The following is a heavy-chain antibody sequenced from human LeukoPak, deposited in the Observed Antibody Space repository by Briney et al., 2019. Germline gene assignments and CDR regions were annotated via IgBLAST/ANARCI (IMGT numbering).Heavy chain of an antibody. CDR2: ISSSSSYI. CDR1: GFTFSSYS. Sequence: SGGSLRLSCAASGFTFSSYSMNWVRQAPGKGLEWVSSISSSSSYIYYADSVKGRFTISRDNAKNSLYLQMNSLRAEDTAVYYCASSPLGGSYYDYWGQGTLVTVSS. CDR3: ASSPLGGSYYDY. J-gene: IGHJ4*02. V-gene: IGHV3-21*01. D-gene: IGHD1-26*01.